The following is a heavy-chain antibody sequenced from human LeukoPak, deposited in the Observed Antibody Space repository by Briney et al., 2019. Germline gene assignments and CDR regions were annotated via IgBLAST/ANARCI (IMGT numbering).Heavy chain of an antibody. CDR3: ATDLPYYGSGSYYYYYYGMDV. CDR2: IIPILGIA. J-gene: IGHJ6*02. V-gene: IGHV1-69*04. Sequence: GASVKVSCKASGGTFSSYAISWVRQAPGQGLEWMGRIIPILGIANYAQKFQGRVTITADKSTSTAYMELSSLRSEDTAVYYCATDLPYYGSGSYYYYYYGMDVWGQGTTVTVSS. CDR1: GGTFSSYA. D-gene: IGHD3-10*01.